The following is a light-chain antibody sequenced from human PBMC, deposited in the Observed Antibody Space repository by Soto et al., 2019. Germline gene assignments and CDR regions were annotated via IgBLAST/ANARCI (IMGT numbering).Light chain of an antibody. Sequence: PGERATLSCRASQSVSSNYLAWYQRKPGQAPRLLIYDASRATGIPDRFSGSGSGTDFTLTITRLEPEDFAVYYCQHYGTSALFGPGTKVDI. V-gene: IGKV3-20*01. J-gene: IGKJ3*01. CDR1: QSVSSNY. CDR3: QHYGTSAL. CDR2: DAS.